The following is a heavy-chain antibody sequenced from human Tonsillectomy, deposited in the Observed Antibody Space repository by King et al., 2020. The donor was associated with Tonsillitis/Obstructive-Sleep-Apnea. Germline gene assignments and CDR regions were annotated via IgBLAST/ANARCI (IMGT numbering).Heavy chain of an antibody. CDR1: GFTFSSYS. Sequence: VQLVESGGGLVQPGGSLRLSCAASGFTFSSYSMNWVRQAPGKGLEWLSYISSSSTFIYYADSVKGRLTISRDNAKNSLYLQMNSLRDEDTAVYYCARDRDCSGTSCFGDYWGQGTLVTVSS. CDR3: ARDRDCSGTSCFGDY. J-gene: IGHJ4*02. D-gene: IGHD2-2*01. V-gene: IGHV3-48*02. CDR2: ISSSSTFI.